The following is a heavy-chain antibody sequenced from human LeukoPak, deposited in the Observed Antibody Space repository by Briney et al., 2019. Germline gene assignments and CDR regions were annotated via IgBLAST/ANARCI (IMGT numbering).Heavy chain of an antibody. Sequence: GGSLRLSCAASGFTFSNYWMSWVRQAPGKGLEWVANIKQDGSEEYYVGSVKGRFTISRDNAKNSLYLQMNSLRAEDTAVYYCAINRWFGEPDYWGQGTLVTVSS. CDR2: IKQDGSEE. J-gene: IGHJ4*02. CDR1: GFTFSNYW. CDR3: AINRWFGEPDY. V-gene: IGHV3-7*01. D-gene: IGHD3-10*01.